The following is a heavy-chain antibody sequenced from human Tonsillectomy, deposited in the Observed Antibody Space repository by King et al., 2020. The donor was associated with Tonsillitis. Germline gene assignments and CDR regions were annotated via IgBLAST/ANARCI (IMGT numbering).Heavy chain of an antibody. Sequence: VQLVESGGGVVQPGRSLRLSCAASEFTFSTYAMHWVRQAPGKGLEGVADISYDGNKKYYADSVKGRFTIPRENSKNTLYLQVNSLRAEDTAMYYCVRDTDYGDYGFDYWGQGTLVTVSS. CDR2: ISYDGNKK. V-gene: IGHV3-30-3*01. CDR1: EFTFSTYA. J-gene: IGHJ4*02. CDR3: VRDTDYGDYGFDY. D-gene: IGHD4-17*01.